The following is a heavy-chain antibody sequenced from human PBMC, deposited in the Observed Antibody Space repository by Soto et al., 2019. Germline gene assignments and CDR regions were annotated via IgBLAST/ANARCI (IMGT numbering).Heavy chain of an antibody. CDR2: ISGSGGST. Sequence: EVQLLESGGGLVQPGGSLRLSCAASGFTFRSYAMSWVRQAPGKGLEWVSAISGSGGSTDYADSVKGRFTISRDNSKNTLYLQMNSLRAEDTAVYYCAKENGYSSTWFEFDYWGQGTLVTVSS. CDR3: AKENGYSSTWFEFDY. V-gene: IGHV3-23*01. J-gene: IGHJ4*02. CDR1: GFTFRSYA. D-gene: IGHD6-13*01.